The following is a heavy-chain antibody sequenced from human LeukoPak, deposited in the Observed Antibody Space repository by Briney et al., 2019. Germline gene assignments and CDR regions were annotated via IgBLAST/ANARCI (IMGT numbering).Heavy chain of an antibody. CDR2: ISSSSSTI. CDR3: ARAGYYYESSGYFIDY. CDR1: GFTFSSYS. J-gene: IGHJ4*02. D-gene: IGHD3-22*01. V-gene: IGHV3-48*04. Sequence: GGSLRLSCAASGFTFSSYSMNWVRQAPGKGLEWVSYISSSSSTIYYADSVKGRFTISRDNAKNSLYLQMNSLRAEDTAVYYCARAGYYYESSGYFIDYWGPGTLVTVSS.